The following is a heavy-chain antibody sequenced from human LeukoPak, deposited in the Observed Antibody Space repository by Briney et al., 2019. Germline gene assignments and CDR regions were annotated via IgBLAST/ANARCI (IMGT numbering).Heavy chain of an antibody. CDR3: AKELNSGYASSYFDY. D-gene: IGHD5-12*01. Sequence: GGSLRLSCAASGFTFSSYGMHWVRQAPGKGLGWVAVISYDGSNKYYADSVKGRFTISRDNSKNTLYLQMNSLRAEDTAVYYCAKELNSGYASSYFDYWGQGTLVTVSS. CDR1: GFTFSSYG. V-gene: IGHV3-30*18. CDR2: ISYDGSNK. J-gene: IGHJ4*02.